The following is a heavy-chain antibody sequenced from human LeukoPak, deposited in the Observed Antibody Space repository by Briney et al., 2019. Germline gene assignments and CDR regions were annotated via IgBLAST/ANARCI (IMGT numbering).Heavy chain of an antibody. CDR2: ISWNNGSI. CDR1: GFTFDDYA. CDR3: AKDISWSSSWFDY. V-gene: IGHV3-9*01. D-gene: IGHD6-13*01. Sequence: GGSLRLSCAASGFTFDDYAMHWVRQAPGKGLEWVSGISWNNGSIGYADSVKGRFTISRDNAKNSLYLQMNSLRAEDTALYYCAKDISWSSSWFDYWGQGTLVTVSS. J-gene: IGHJ4*02.